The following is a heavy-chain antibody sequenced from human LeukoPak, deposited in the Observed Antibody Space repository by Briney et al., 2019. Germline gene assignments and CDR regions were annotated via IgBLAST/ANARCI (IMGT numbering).Heavy chain of an antibody. CDR3: ARGGPGFDP. CDR2: ISYDGSNK. J-gene: IGHJ5*02. CDR1: GFTFSSYA. V-gene: IGHV3-30-3*01. Sequence: GGSLRLSCAASGFTFSSYAMHWVRQAPGKGLEWVAVISYDGSNKYYADTVKGRFTISRDNSKNTLYLQMNSLGAEDTAVYYCARGGPGFDPWGQGTLVTVSS.